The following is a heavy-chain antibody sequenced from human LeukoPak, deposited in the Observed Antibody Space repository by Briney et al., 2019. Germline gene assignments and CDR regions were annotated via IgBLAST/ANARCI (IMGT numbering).Heavy chain of an antibody. CDR3: AKDSRGDDY. Sequence: GGSLRLSCAASGFTFSSYGMHWVRQAPGKGLEWVAVISYDGSNKYYADSVKGRFTISRDNSKNTLYLQMNSLRAEDTAVYYCAKDSRGDDYRGQGTLVTVSS. J-gene: IGHJ4*02. CDR1: GFTFSSYG. D-gene: IGHD2/OR15-2a*01. V-gene: IGHV3-30*18. CDR2: ISYDGSNK.